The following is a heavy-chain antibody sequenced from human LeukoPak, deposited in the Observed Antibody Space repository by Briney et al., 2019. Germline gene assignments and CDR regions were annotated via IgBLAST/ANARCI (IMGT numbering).Heavy chain of an antibody. CDR2: IYTSGST. J-gene: IGHJ6*03. V-gene: IGHV4-59*10. CDR3: ARAPGYCSGGSCQYYYYYYMDV. CDR1: GGSFSTYY. Sequence: SETLSLTCAVYGGSFSTYYWSWIRQPPGKGLEWIGRIYTSGSTNYNPSLKSRVTMSVDTSKNQFSLKLSSVTAADTAVYYCARAPGYCSGGSCQYYYYYYMDVWGKGTTVTISS. D-gene: IGHD2-15*01.